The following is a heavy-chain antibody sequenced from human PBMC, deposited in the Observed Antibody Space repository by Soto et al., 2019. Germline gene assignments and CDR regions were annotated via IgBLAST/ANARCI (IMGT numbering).Heavy chain of an antibody. CDR1: GGSISSYY. CDR2: IYYSGTT. J-gene: IGHJ4*01. CDR3: ASLNYDYGRKYFDS. D-gene: IGHD4-17*01. V-gene: IGHV4-59*04. Sequence: TSETLSLTCTVSGGSISSYYWSWIRQPPGKGLEWIGDIYYSGTTYYNPSLKTRVSLSLHTSENQFSLRLTSVTAADTAVYFCASLNYDYGRKYFDSWGHGTLVTVSS.